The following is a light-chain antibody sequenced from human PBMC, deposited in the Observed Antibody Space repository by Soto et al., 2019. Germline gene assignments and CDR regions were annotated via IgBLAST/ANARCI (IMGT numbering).Light chain of an antibody. CDR3: QVRDVWPS. CDR1: QSVSTS. J-gene: IGKJ1*01. CDR2: DAS. V-gene: IGKV3-11*01. Sequence: IVLTQSPATLSLSPGERAALSCRASQSVSTSLAWYQHKPGQAPGLFIYDASKRAPGIPARFSGSGSGTDFTLTISSLEPEDFAVYYCQVRDVWPSFGQGTKVDIK.